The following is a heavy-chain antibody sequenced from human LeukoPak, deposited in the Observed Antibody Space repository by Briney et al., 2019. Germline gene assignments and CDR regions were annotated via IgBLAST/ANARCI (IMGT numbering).Heavy chain of an antibody. V-gene: IGHV3-49*03. CDR2: IRSKAYGGTT. D-gene: IGHD5-12*01. J-gene: IGHJ4*02. CDR1: GFTFSSYA. Sequence: GGSLRLSCAASGFTFSSYAMSWFRQAPGKGLEWVGFIRSKAYGGTTEYAASVKGRFTISREDSKSIAYLQMNSLKTEDTAVYYCTRVEVTTIGRDFDYWGQGTLVTVSS. CDR3: TRVEVTTIGRDFDY.